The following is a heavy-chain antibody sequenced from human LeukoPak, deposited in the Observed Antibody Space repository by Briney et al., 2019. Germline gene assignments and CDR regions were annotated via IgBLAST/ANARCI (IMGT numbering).Heavy chain of an antibody. CDR3: ARQVMITFGGVIGYFDY. CDR2: IYHSGST. V-gene: IGHV4-38-2*01. J-gene: IGHJ4*02. Sequence: PSETLSLTCAVSGYSISSGYYWGWVRQPPGKGLEWIGSIYHSGSTYYNPSLKSRVTISVDTSKNQFSLKLSSVTAADTAVYYCARQVMITFGGVIGYFDYWGQGTLVTVSS. CDR1: GYSISSGYY. D-gene: IGHD3-16*02.